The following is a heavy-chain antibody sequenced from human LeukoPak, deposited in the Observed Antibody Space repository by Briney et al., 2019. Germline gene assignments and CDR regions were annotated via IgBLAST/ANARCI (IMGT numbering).Heavy chain of an antibody. V-gene: IGHV3-23*01. CDR2: ISSSGNNA. CDR3: AKEYYGGWGDD. Sequence: GGSLRLSCAVSGFTFRGAAMTWVRQAPGKGLEWVSLISSSGNNAYYADSVKGRFTISRDNSKNTLSLQMNSLRVEDTAIYYCAKEYYGGWGDDWGQGTLVTVSS. CDR1: GFTFRGAA. J-gene: IGHJ4*02. D-gene: IGHD4-23*01.